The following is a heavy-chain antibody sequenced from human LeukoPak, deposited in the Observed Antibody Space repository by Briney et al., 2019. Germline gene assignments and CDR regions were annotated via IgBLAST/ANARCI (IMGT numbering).Heavy chain of an antibody. Sequence: GASVKVSCKASGYNFSSYYMQWVRQDPGHGLEWMGLLNPSRGTTAYAPKFQGRVTMTRDTSSNTVYMELRGLRSDDTAIYYCARDATRGIGGSYDLDFWGQGSLVTVSS. CDR2: LNPSRGTT. CDR3: ARDATRGIGGSYDLDF. CDR1: GYNFSSYY. J-gene: IGHJ4*02. V-gene: IGHV1-46*01. D-gene: IGHD3-16*01.